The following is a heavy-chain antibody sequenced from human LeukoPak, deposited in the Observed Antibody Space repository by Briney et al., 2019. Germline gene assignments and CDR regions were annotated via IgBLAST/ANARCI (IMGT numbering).Heavy chain of an antibody. CDR2: INHSGST. J-gene: IGHJ4*02. Sequence: SETLSLTCAVYGGSFSGYYWSWIRQPPAKGLEWIGEINHSGSTNYNPSLKSRVTISVDTSKNQFSLKLSSVTAADTAVYYCARGPRITIFGVVTRSFDYWGQGTLVTVSS. CDR3: ARGPRITIFGVVTRSFDY. D-gene: IGHD3-3*01. CDR1: GGSFSGYY. V-gene: IGHV4-34*01.